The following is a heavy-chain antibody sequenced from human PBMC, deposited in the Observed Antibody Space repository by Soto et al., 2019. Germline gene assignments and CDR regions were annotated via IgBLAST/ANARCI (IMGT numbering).Heavy chain of an antibody. J-gene: IGHJ5*02. D-gene: IGHD2-2*01. V-gene: IGHV3-23*01. CDR2: VSVSDDRI. CDR1: GFTFSNYA. CDR3: AKAGRSCSSNRCVGENWFDP. Sequence: EVQLLESGGGLVQPGGSLRLSCAASGFTFSNYAMNWVRQAPGKGLEWVSAVSVSDDRIYYAGSVKGRFTISRDNSKNTFYLQMSDLRAEDTAVYYCAKAGRSCSSNRCVGENWFDPWGQGTLVTVSS.